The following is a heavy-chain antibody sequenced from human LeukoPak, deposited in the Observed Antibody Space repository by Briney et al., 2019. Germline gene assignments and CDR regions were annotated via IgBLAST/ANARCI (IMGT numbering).Heavy chain of an antibody. CDR1: GGSISSGSYY. J-gene: IGHJ5*02. CDR3: ARTTYH. Sequence: PSQTLSLTCTVSGGSISSGSYYWSWIRQPAGKGLEWIGRIYTSGSTNYNPSLKSRVTISVDTSKNQFSLKLSSVTAADTAVYYCARTTYHWGQGTLLTVSS. CDR2: IYTSGST. D-gene: IGHD4-17*01. V-gene: IGHV4-61*02.